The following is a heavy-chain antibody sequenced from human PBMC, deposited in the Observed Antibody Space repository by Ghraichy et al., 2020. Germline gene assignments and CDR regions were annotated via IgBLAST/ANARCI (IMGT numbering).Heavy chain of an antibody. V-gene: IGHV4-59*01. CDR1: GGSISSYY. J-gene: IGHJ3*02. CDR3: ARFGSGWYSAFDI. CDR2: IYYSGST. D-gene: IGHD6-19*01. Sequence: SETLSLTCTVSGGSISSYYWSWIRQPPGKGLEWIGYIYYSGSTNYNPSLKSRVTISVDTSKNQFSLKLSSVTAADTAVYYCARFGSGWYSAFDIWGQGTMVTVSS.